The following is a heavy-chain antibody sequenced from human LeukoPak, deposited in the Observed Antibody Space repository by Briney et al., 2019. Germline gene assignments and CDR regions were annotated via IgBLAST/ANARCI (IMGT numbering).Heavy chain of an antibody. V-gene: IGHV4-59*01. CDR3: ARRPHFDWFQGSPIGCYYYYMDV. Sequence: SETLSLTCTVSGGSISSYYWSWIRQPPGKGLEWIGYIYYSGNTNYNPSLKSRVTMSVDTPKNQFSLKLSSVTAADTAVYYCARRPHFDWFQGSPIGCYYYYMDVWGKGTTVTISS. D-gene: IGHD3-9*01. CDR2: IYYSGNT. J-gene: IGHJ6*03. CDR1: GGSISSYY.